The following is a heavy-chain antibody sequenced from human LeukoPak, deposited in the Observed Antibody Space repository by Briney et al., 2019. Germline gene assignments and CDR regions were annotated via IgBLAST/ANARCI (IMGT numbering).Heavy chain of an antibody. CDR3: AELGITMIGGV. CDR2: ISSSGSTI. J-gene: IGHJ6*04. V-gene: IGHV3-48*03. D-gene: IGHD3-10*02. CDR1: GFTFSSYE. Sequence: GGSLRLSCAASGFTFSSYEMNSVRQAPGKGLEWVSYISSSGSTIYYVDSVKGRFTISRDNAKHSLYLQMNSLRAEDTTVYYCAELGITMIGGVWGKGTTVTISS.